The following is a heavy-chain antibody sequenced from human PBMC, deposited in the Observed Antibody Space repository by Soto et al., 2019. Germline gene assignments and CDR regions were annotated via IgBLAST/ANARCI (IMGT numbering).Heavy chain of an antibody. CDR2: IIPIFGSA. V-gene: IGHV1-69*06. D-gene: IGHD6-13*01. Sequence: QVQLVQSGAEVKKPGSSVKVSCKASGGTFSSYAVNWVRQAPGQGLEWMGGIIPIFGSANYAQKFQGRVTITADKSTSTAYMELSSLRSEDTAVYYCARDTSSSSRSNCYYYGMDVWCQGTTVTVSS. CDR3: ARDTSSSSRSNCYYYGMDV. J-gene: IGHJ6*02. CDR1: GGTFSSYA.